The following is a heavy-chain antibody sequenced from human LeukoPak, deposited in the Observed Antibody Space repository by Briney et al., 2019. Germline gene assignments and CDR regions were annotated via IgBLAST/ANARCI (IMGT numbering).Heavy chain of an antibody. V-gene: IGHV3-66*01. CDR1: GFTVSSNY. Sequence: GGSLRLSCAASGFTVSSNYMSWVRQAPGKGLEWVSVIYSGGSTYYADSVKGRFTISRDNSKNTLYLQMNSLRAEDTAVYYCAKVRVVFNWNYAYYFDYWGQGTLVTVSS. CDR2: IYSGGST. D-gene: IGHD1-7*01. CDR3: AKVRVVFNWNYAYYFDY. J-gene: IGHJ4*02.